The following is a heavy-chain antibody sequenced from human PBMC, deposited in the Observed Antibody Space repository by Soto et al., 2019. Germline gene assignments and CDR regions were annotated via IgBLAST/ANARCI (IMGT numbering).Heavy chain of an antibody. CDR2: IYFRGNT. D-gene: IGHD3-22*01. Sequence: TLSLTCSVPGDSTSRIDYYWTWIRQHPEKGLEWIGNIYFRGNTYYSPSLESRLTISVDTSKNQFSLKLTSVTAADTAVYYCAREGGSYDSGGYLIRGAFDIWGQGTMVTVSS. V-gene: IGHV4-31*03. J-gene: IGHJ3*02. CDR3: AREGGSYDSGGYLIRGAFDI. CDR1: GDSTSRIDYY.